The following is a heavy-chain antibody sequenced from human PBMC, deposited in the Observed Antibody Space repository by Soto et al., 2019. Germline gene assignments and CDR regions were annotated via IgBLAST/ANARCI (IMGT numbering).Heavy chain of an antibody. J-gene: IGHJ5*02. CDR3: ARDRGSTSSRWFDP. CDR2: IIPIFGTA. V-gene: IGHV1-69*13. CDR1: GGTFSSYA. D-gene: IGHD2-2*01. Sequence: AASVKVSCKASGGTFSSYAISWVRQAPGQGLEWMGGIIPIFGTANYAQKFQGRVTITADESTSTAYMELSSLRSEDTAVYYCARDRGSTSSRWFDPWGQGTLVTVSS.